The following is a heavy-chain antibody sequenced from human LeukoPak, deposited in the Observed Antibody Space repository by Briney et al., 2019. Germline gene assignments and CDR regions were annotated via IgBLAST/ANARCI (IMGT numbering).Heavy chain of an antibody. Sequence: PGGSLRLSCAASGFTVSSNYMSWVRQAPGKGLEWVTVIYSGGSTYYADSVKGRFTISRDNSKNTLYLQMNSLRAEDAAVYYCARDYGVAEGYWGQGTLVTVSS. CDR3: ARDYGVAEGY. J-gene: IGHJ4*02. CDR2: IYSGGST. CDR1: GFTVSSNY. V-gene: IGHV3-53*01. D-gene: IGHD6-19*01.